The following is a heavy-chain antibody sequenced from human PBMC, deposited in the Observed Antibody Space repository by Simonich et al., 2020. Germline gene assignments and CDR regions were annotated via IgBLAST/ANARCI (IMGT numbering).Heavy chain of an antibody. V-gene: IGHV3-73*02. Sequence: EVQLVESGGGLVQPGGSLKLSCAASGFTFSGSAMHWVRQASGKGREWVGRIRSKANSYATAYAASVKGRFTISRDDSKNTAYLQMNSLKTEDTAVYYCTRFDYYGSGSYYFDYWGQGTLVTVSS. D-gene: IGHD3-10*01. CDR2: IRSKANSYAT. J-gene: IGHJ4*02. CDR1: GFTFSGSA. CDR3: TRFDYYGSGSYYFDY.